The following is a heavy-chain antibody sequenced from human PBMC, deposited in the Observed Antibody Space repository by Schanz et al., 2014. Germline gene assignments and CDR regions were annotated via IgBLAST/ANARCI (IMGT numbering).Heavy chain of an antibody. J-gene: IGHJ3*02. Sequence: QLQLVQSGAEVKKPGSSVKVSCKLSGGTFSSYTISWMRQARGQGLEWVGRFIPILDVGNYAQQFQGRVTFTADKSTSTAYMELSSLRYEDTALYYCARGTMPGAFDIWGQGTMVTVSS. V-gene: IGHV1-69*02. CDR2: FIPILDVG. CDR1: GGTFSSYT. D-gene: IGHD1-26*01. CDR3: ARGTMPGAFDI.